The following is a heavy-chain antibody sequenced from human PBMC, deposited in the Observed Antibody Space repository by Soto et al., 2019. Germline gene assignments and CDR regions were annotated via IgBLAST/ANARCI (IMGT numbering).Heavy chain of an antibody. J-gene: IGHJ5*02. V-gene: IGHV4-59*08. CDR3: ARLATYYYDSSGYTDNWFDP. CDR1: GGSISSYY. CDR2: IYYSGST. D-gene: IGHD3-22*01. Sequence: PSETLSLTCTVSGGSISSYYWSWIRQPPGKGLEWIGYIYYSGSTNYNPSLKSRVTISVDTSKNQFSLKLSSVAAADTAVYYCARLATYYYDSSGYTDNWFDPWGQGTLVTVSS.